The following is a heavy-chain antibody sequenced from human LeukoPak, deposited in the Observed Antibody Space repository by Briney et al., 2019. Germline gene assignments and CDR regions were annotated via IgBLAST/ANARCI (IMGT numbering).Heavy chain of an antibody. Sequence: GGSLRLSCAASGFLFSSYAMSWVRQAPGKGLEWVSAISGSGGSTYYADSVKGRFTISRDNSKNTLYLQMNSLRAEDTAVYYCAKRSGRNYYYYYMDVWGKGTTVTVSS. J-gene: IGHJ6*03. CDR1: GFLFSSYA. V-gene: IGHV3-23*01. D-gene: IGHD3-10*01. CDR3: AKRSGRNYYYYYMDV. CDR2: ISGSGGST.